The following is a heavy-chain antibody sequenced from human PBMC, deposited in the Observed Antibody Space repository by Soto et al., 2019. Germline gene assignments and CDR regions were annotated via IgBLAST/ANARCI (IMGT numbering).Heavy chain of an antibody. CDR2: INSDGSST. CDR3: ARASTYYDFWSGYYHNWFDP. Sequence: GSLRLSCAASGFTFSSYWMHWVRQAPGKGLVWVSRINSDGSSTSYADSVKGRFTISRDNAKNTLYLQMNSLRAEDTAVYYCARASTYYDFWSGYYHNWFDPWGQGTLVTVSS. V-gene: IGHV3-74*01. D-gene: IGHD3-3*01. J-gene: IGHJ5*02. CDR1: GFTFSSYW.